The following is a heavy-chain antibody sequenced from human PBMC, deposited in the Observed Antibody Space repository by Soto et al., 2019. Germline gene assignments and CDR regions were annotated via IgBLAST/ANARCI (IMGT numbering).Heavy chain of an antibody. V-gene: IGHV4-59*08. CDR2: IYYSGST. D-gene: IGHD5-12*01. CDR1: GGSISSYY. J-gene: IGHJ3*02. CDR3: ARRTLGMGEYSGYDDAFDI. Sequence: QVQLQESGPGLVKPSETLSLTCTVSGGSISSYYWSWIRQPPGKGLEWIGYIYYSGSTNYNPSLKSRVTISVDTSKNQFSLKLSSVTAADTAVYDCARRTLGMGEYSGYDDAFDIWGQGTMVTVSS.